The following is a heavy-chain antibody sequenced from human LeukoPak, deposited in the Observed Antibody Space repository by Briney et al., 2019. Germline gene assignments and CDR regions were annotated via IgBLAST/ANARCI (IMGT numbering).Heavy chain of an antibody. Sequence: GGSLRLSCAASGFTFSDYWMHWVRQAPGKGLEWVAVTSYDGSNKYYADSVKGRFTISRDNSKNTLYLQMNSLRAEDTAVYYCARDPTNDWWGYYYYGMDVWGQGTTVTVSS. J-gene: IGHJ6*02. V-gene: IGHV3-30*03. CDR2: TSYDGSNK. CDR3: ARDPTNDWWGYYYYGMDV. D-gene: IGHD2-8*02. CDR1: GFTFSDYW.